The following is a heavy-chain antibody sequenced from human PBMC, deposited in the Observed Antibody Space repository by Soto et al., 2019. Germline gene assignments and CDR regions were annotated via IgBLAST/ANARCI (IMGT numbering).Heavy chain of an antibody. CDR3: AVHMTTVIYGMDV. J-gene: IGHJ6*02. V-gene: IGHV3-33*01. CDR1: GFTFSSYG. D-gene: IGHD4-4*01. Sequence: SLKISCAASGFTFSSYGMHWVRQVPGKGLEWVAVIWYDGSNKYYADSVKGRFTISRDNSKNTLYLQMNSLRAEDTAVYYCAVHMTTVIYGMDVWGQGTTVTSP. CDR2: IWYDGSNK.